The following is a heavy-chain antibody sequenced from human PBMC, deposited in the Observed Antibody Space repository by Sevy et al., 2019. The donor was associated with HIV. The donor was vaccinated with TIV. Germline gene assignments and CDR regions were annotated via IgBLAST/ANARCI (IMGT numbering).Heavy chain of an antibody. CDR3: EKAWAGPGRRYFDY. J-gene: IGHJ4*02. Sequence: GGCLRLSCTASGFTFSNFGMHWVRQVPGKGLEWVTFIRYHGSDKYYAASVKGRFTISRDDSKNKLYLQMDSLRAEDTAIYYCEKAWAGPGRRYFDYWGQGTLVTVSS. CDR1: GFTFSNFG. V-gene: IGHV3-30*02. D-gene: IGHD6-13*01. CDR2: IRYHGSDK.